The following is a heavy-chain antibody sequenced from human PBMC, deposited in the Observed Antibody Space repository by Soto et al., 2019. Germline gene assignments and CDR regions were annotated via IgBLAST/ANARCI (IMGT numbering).Heavy chain of an antibody. CDR2: IHHSGST. V-gene: IGHV4-4*02. J-gene: IGHJ4*02. CDR1: GGSISSSNW. Sequence: SETLSLTCAVSGGSISSSNWWSWVRQPPGKGLEWIGEIHHSGSTNYKSSLRSQVTISVDKSKNQFSLKLSSVTAADTAVYFCARNGYSSGWYHFDYWGQGILVTVS. CDR3: ARNGYSSGWYHFDY. D-gene: IGHD6-19*01.